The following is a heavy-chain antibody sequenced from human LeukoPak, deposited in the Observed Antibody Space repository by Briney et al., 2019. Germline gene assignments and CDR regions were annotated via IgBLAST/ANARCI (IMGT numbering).Heavy chain of an antibody. V-gene: IGHV6-1*01. CDR1: GDSFSSNSAA. CDR3: ARDVKDGYNTFFDY. CDR2: SYYRSKWYN. D-gene: IGHD5-24*01. J-gene: IGHJ4*02. Sequence: SQTFSLTCALSGDSFSSNSAAWTWIRQSPSRGLEWLGISYYRSKWYNDYAVSVKSRITINPDTSKNHFSLQLNSVTTEDTAVYYCARDVKDGYNTFFDYWGQETLVTVLS.